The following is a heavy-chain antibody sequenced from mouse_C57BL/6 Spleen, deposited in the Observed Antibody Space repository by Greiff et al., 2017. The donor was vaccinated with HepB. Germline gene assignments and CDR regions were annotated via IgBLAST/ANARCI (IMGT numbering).Heavy chain of an antibody. Sequence: QVHVKQSGAELVKPGASVKISCKASGYAFSSYWMNWVKQRPGKGLEWIGQIYPGDGDTNYNGKFKGKATLTADKSSSTAYMQLSSLTSEDSAVYFCARSDYDWYFDVWGTGTTVTVSS. CDR3: ARSDYDWYFDV. CDR1: GYAFSSYW. D-gene: IGHD2-4*01. CDR2: IYPGDGDT. J-gene: IGHJ1*03. V-gene: IGHV1-80*01.